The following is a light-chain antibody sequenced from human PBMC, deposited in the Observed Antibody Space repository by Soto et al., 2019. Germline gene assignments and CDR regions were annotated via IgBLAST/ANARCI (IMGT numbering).Light chain of an antibody. CDR2: DAS. CDR3: QQRGNWPLT. Sequence: EIVLTQSPATLSLSPGERSTLSCRASQSVSTYLAWYQQKPGQXPRXXIFDASSRAPGIPARFSGSGSGTDLTISISSLEPEDFEVYYCQQRGNWPLTFGQGTRLEI. V-gene: IGKV3-11*01. J-gene: IGKJ5*01. CDR1: QSVSTY.